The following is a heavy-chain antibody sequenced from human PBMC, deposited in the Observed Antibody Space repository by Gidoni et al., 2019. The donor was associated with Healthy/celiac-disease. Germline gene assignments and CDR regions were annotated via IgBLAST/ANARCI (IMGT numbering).Heavy chain of an antibody. J-gene: IGHJ4*02. D-gene: IGHD5-12*01. CDR1: GFTVSSNY. Sequence: EVQLVESGGGLIQPGGSLRLSCAASGFTVSSNYRSWVRQAPGKGLEWVSVIYSGGSTYYADSVKGRFTISRDNSKNTLYVQMNSLRAEDTAVYYCARTGGYESLAFDYWGQGTLVTVSS. V-gene: IGHV3-53*01. CDR3: ARTGGYESLAFDY. CDR2: IYSGGST.